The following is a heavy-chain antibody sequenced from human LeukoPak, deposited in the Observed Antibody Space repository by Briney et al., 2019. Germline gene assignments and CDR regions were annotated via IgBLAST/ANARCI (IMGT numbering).Heavy chain of an antibody. CDR3: ARLYDSSGYTNWLDP. Sequence: SQTLSLTCTVSGGSISSHYWSWIRQPPGKGLEWIGYIYYSGSTKYNPSLKSRVTISVDTSENQFSLKLSSVTAADTAVYYCARLYDSSGYTNWLDPWGQGTLVTVSS. V-gene: IGHV4-59*11. CDR1: GGSISSHY. J-gene: IGHJ5*02. CDR2: IYYSGST. D-gene: IGHD3-22*01.